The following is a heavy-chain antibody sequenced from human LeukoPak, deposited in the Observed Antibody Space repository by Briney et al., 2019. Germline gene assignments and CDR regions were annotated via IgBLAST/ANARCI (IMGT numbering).Heavy chain of an antibody. J-gene: IGHJ4*01. CDR2: VFYTRST. Sequence: SETLSLTCTRTKDTSRFCYWWWIRQPPGKGLEWMGYVFYTRSTSYSPSLKSRVTISLDRYKSQFSLNLSSVRSGDPALCCCSSGRRLGDEYVDSHFDYGGHGTLVTVSS. V-gene: IGHV4-59*01. CDR1: KDTSRFCY. D-gene: IGHD3-16*01. CDR3: SSGRRLGDEYVDSHFDY.